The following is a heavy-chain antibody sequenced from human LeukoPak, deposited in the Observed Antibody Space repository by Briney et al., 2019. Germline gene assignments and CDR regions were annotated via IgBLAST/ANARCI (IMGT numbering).Heavy chain of an antibody. J-gene: IGHJ4*02. D-gene: IGHD6-19*01. CDR1: GFTFSGSD. CDR2: IRSKTNNYAT. V-gene: IGHV3-73*01. CDR3: TTAGYGRYA. Sequence: GGSLRLSCAASGFTFSGSDIHWVRQASGKGLEWVGHIRSKTNNYATADAASVKGRFTFSRDDSKNTAYIQMNSLKTEDTAVYYCTTAGYGRYAGGQGTLVTVSS.